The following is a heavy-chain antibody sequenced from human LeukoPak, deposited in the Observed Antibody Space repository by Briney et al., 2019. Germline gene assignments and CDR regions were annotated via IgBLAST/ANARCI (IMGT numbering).Heavy chain of an antibody. CDR1: GFTFSSYW. CDR3: AKSLIAVAGTEFDY. D-gene: IGHD6-19*01. V-gene: IGHV3-7*03. CDR2: IKQDGSEK. Sequence: PGGSLRLSCAASGFTFSSYWMSWVRQAPGKGLEWVANIKQDGSEKYYVDSVKGRFTISRDNSKNTLYLQMNSLRAEDTAVYYCAKSLIAVAGTEFDYWGQGTLVTVSS. J-gene: IGHJ4*02.